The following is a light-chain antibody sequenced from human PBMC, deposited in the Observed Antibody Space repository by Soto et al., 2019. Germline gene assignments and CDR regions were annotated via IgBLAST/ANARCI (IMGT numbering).Light chain of an antibody. CDR1: SSNIGAGYD. Sequence: QSVLTQPPSVSGVPGQRVTISCAGSSSNIGAGYDVHGYQQLPGTAPKLLIYANSNRPSGVPDRFSGSKSGASASLAITGLQAEDEADYYCQSYDSSLSGYVFGTGTKLTVL. CDR2: ANS. CDR3: QSYDSSLSGYV. J-gene: IGLJ1*01. V-gene: IGLV1-40*01.